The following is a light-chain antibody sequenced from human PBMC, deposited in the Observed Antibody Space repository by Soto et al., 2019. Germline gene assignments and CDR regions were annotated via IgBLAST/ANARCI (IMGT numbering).Light chain of an antibody. CDR3: QQYNNSPWT. J-gene: IGKJ1*01. CDR1: QSFSDW. Sequence: DIQMTQSPSTLSASVGDRLTITCRASQSFSDWLSWYQQKPGQAPKLLTYGAYNLESGLPSRFSATRSEKEFTLTINSLLPDEFATYYCQQYNNSPWTFGKGTNGVIK. CDR2: GAY. V-gene: IGKV1-5*01.